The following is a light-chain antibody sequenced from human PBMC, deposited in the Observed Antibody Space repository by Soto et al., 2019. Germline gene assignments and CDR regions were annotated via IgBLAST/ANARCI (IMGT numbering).Light chain of an antibody. J-gene: IGLJ1*01. V-gene: IGLV2-14*01. Sequence: QSALTQPASVSGSPGQSITISCTGTSSDVGGYNYVSWYQQHPGKAPKLMIYEVSNRPSGVSNRFSGSKSGNTASLTISGLQAEDEADYYCSSYPSGGPRVFETGPSSPS. CDR3: SSYPSGGPRV. CDR2: EVS. CDR1: SSDVGGYNY.